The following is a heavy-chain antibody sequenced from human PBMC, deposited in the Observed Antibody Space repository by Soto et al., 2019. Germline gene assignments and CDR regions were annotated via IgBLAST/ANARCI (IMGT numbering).Heavy chain of an antibody. CDR1: GFSFSNYA. J-gene: IGHJ4*02. CDR2: ISAGGSNT. D-gene: IGHD6-13*01. Sequence: GGSLRLSCAASGFSFSNYAMHWVRQAPGKGLEWVSAISAGGSNTNYADSVKGRFTISSDNSKNTLYLQMNGLRADDTAVYYCAKEYSTPFDYWGQGTPVTVSS. CDR3: AKEYSTPFDY. V-gene: IGHV3-23*01.